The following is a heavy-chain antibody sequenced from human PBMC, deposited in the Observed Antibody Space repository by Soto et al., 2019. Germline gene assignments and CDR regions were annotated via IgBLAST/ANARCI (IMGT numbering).Heavy chain of an antibody. CDR1: GFTYSRYA. V-gene: IGHV3-23*01. J-gene: IGHJ4*02. CDR3: AKPRVHYYDSSGFQSRAGYYFDC. CDR2: ISGSGGST. Sequence: PGGSLRLSCEASGFTYSRYAMSWVRQAPGKGLEWVSGISGSGGSTYYADSVKGRFTISRDNSKNTLYLQMNSLRAEDTAVYYCAKPRVHYYDSSGFQSRAGYYFDCWGQGTLVTVSS. D-gene: IGHD3-22*01.